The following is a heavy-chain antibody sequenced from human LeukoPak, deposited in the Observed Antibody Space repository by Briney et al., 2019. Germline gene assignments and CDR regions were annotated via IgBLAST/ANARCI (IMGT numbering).Heavy chain of an antibody. Sequence: GGSLRLSCAASGFTFSNYWMSWVRQAPGKGLEWVANIKQDGSEENYVDSVKGRSTISRDKAKNSLYLQMNSLRAEDRAVYYCARNKRGDYWGQGTLVTVSS. D-gene: IGHD1/OR15-1a*01. V-gene: IGHV3-7*01. CDR1: GFTFSNYW. CDR2: IKQDGSEE. J-gene: IGHJ4*02. CDR3: ARNKRGDY.